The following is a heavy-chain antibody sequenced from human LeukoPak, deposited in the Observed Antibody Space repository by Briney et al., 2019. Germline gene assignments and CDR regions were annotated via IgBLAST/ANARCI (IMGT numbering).Heavy chain of an antibody. CDR3: AKDLYAVTHGYWFDP. J-gene: IGHJ5*02. V-gene: IGHV3-23*01. CDR2: ISGSGGST. CDR1: GFTFSSYG. D-gene: IGHD4-17*01. Sequence: PGGSLRLSCAASGFTFSSYGMSWVRQAPGKGLEWVSAISGSGGSTYYADSVKGRFTISRDNSKNTLYLQMNSLRAEDTAVYYCAKDLYAVTHGYWFDPWGQGTLVTVSS.